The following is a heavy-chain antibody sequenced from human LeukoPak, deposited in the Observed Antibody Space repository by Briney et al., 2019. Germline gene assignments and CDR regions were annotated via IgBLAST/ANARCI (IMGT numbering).Heavy chain of an antibody. CDR3: ARVPYCSSTSCYAFSYYYYYMDV. CDR2: ISAYNGNT. V-gene: IGHV1-18*01. D-gene: IGHD2-2*01. Sequence: GASVKVSCKASGYTFTSYGISWVRQAPGQGLEWMGWISAYNGNTNYAQKLQGRVTMTTDTYTSTAYMELRSLRSDDTAVYYCARVPYCSSTSCYAFSYYYYYMDVWGKGTTVTVSS. J-gene: IGHJ6*03. CDR1: GYTFTSYG.